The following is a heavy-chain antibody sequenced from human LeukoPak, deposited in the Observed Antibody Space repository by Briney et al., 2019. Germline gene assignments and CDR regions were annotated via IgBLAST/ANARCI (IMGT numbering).Heavy chain of an antibody. CDR2: IYYSGRT. CDR3: ARRRYYDSSGYLE. J-gene: IGHJ1*01. CDR1: GDSVSRSDSY. D-gene: IGHD3-22*01. Sequence: SETLSLTCTIFGDSVSRSDSYWDWIRQPPGKGLEWIGTIYYSGRTYYSPSLKSRVTLSVDMSNNQFSLTLGSVTAADTALYVCARRRYYDSSGYLEWGQGTLVTVSS. V-gene: IGHV4-39*01.